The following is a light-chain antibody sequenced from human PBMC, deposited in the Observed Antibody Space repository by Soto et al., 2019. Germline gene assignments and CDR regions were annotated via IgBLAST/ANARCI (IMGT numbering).Light chain of an antibody. Sequence: EIVMTQSPATLSVSPGERATLSCRASQSVSSNLAWYQQKPGQAPRLLIYGASTRATGIPARFSGSGSGTECTLTISSLQSEDFAVYYCQQYNNWPYTCGQGTKLEIK. J-gene: IGKJ2*01. V-gene: IGKV3-15*01. CDR1: QSVSSN. CDR3: QQYNNWPYT. CDR2: GAS.